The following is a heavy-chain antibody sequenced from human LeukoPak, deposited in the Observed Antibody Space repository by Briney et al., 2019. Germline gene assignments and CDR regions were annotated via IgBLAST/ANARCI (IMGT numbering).Heavy chain of an antibody. V-gene: IGHV3-23*01. CDR2: ISGSGGST. J-gene: IGHJ5*02. CDR3: AKDYSRRALTGTTTLWFDP. CDR1: GFTFSSYA. D-gene: IGHD1-20*01. Sequence: GGSLRLSCAASGFTFSSYAMSWVRQAPGKGLEWVSAISGSGGSTYYADSVKGRFTISRDNSKNTLYLQMNSLRAEDTAVYYCAKDYSRRALTGTTTLWFDPWGQGTLVTVSS.